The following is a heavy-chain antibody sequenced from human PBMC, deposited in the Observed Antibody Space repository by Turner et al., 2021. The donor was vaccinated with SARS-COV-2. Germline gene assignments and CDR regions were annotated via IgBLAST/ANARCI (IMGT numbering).Heavy chain of an antibody. V-gene: IGHV3-30*18. Sequence: QVQLVESGGGVVQPGRSLRLSCAVPGFTFNCYGMHWVRQAAGKGLEWVAVISYDGSNKYYADSVKGRFTISRDNSKNTLYLQMNSLRAEDTAVYYCAKVVSPYCSGGSCYSSPADYWGQGSLVTVSS. D-gene: IGHD2-15*01. CDR1: GFTFNCYG. CDR2: ISYDGSNK. J-gene: IGHJ4*02. CDR3: AKVVSPYCSGGSCYSSPADY.